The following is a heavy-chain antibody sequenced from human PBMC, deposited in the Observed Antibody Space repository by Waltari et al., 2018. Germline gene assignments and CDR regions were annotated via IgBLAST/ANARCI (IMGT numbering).Heavy chain of an antibody. D-gene: IGHD5-18*01. V-gene: IGHV4-34*01. CDR3: ARARGYSYGYSS. J-gene: IGHJ5*02. CDR1: GGSFSGYY. CDR2: INHSGST. Sequence: QVQLQQWGAGLLKPSETLSLPCAVYGGSFSGYYWSWIRQPPGKGLEWIGEINHSGSTNYNPSLKSRVTISVDTSKNQFSLKLSSVTAADTAVYYCARARGYSYGYSSWGQGTLVTVSS.